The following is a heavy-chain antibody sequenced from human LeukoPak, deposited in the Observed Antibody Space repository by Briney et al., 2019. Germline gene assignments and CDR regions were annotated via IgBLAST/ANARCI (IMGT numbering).Heavy chain of an antibody. D-gene: IGHD7-27*01. CDR3: ARDMGDWGRAFDI. CDR2: IYSGGST. Sequence: PGGSLRLSCAASGLTVGRNYMSWVRQAPGQGLEWVSVIYSGGSTIYADSVKGRFTISRDNSKNTLFLQMNSLRAEDTAVYYCARDMGDWGRAFDIWGQGTMVTVSS. V-gene: IGHV3-53*01. CDR1: GLTVGRNY. J-gene: IGHJ3*02.